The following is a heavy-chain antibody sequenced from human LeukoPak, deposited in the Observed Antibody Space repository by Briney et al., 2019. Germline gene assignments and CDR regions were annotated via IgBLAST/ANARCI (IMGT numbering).Heavy chain of an antibody. Sequence: ASVKVSCKASGYTFTGYPTLWVRQAPGQGLEWMGWIIPNSGATTYAQKFQGRVTMTRDTSISTAFMELSSLTSDDTAVYYCTREDYWGQGTPVTVSS. CDR1: GYTFTGYP. V-gene: IGHV1-2*02. CDR2: IIPNSGAT. J-gene: IGHJ4*02. CDR3: TREDY.